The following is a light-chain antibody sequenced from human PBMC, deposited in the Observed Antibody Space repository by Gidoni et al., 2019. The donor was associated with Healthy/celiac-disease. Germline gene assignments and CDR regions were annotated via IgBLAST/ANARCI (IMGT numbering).Light chain of an antibody. CDR3: LLYYGGAQLV. CDR1: TRPVTSGYY. J-gene: IGLJ2*01. CDR2: STV. V-gene: IGLV7-43*01. Sequence: QTVVTQEPSLTVSPGGTVTLTCASSTRPVTSGYYPNWFQQKPVQAPSALISSTVNKHSWTPARFSGSLLGGKAALTLSGVQPEDEAEYYCLLYYGGAQLVFGGGTKLTVL.